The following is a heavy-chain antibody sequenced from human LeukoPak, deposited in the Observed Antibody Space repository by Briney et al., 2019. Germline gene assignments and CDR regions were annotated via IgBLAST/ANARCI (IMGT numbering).Heavy chain of an antibody. CDR1: GGSISSSSYY. Sequence: PSETLSLTCTVSGGSISSSSYYWGWIRQPPGKGLEWIGSIYYSGSTYYNPSLKSRVTISVDTSKNQFSLKLSSVTAADTAVYYCARRVEMPTIISYRYFDLWGRGTLVTVSS. J-gene: IGHJ2*01. V-gene: IGHV4-39*01. D-gene: IGHD5-24*01. CDR2: IYYSGST. CDR3: ARRVEMPTIISYRYFDL.